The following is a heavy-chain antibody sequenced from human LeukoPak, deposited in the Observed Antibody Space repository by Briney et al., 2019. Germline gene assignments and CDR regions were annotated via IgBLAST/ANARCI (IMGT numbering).Heavy chain of an antibody. J-gene: IGHJ4*02. V-gene: IGHV6-1*01. CDR3: ARGGWPAFDF. CDR2: TFYRSKWYN. D-gene: IGHD1-26*01. CDR1: GDSVSSYTAA. Sequence: SQTLSLTCAISGDSVSSYTAAWNWIRRSPSRGLEWLGRTFYRSKWYNDYGESVKSRITINPDTSKNQFSLQLNSVTPEDTAVYYCARGGWPAFDFWGQGTLVTVSS.